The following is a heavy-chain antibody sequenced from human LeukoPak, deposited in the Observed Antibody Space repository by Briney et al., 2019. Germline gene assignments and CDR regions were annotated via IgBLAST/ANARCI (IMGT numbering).Heavy chain of an antibody. V-gene: IGHV4-39*01. CDR1: GGSISSYY. Sequence: SETLSLTCTVSGGSISSYYWSWIRQPPGKGLEWIGSIYYSGSTYYNPSLKSRVTISVDTSKNQFSLKLSSVTAADTAVYYCARSSIAVAGTEDYWGQGILVTVSS. CDR3: ARSSIAVAGTEDY. J-gene: IGHJ4*02. D-gene: IGHD6-19*01. CDR2: IYYSGST.